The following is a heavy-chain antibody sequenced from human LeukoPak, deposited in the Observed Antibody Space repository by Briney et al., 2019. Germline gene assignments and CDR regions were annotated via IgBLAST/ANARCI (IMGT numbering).Heavy chain of an antibody. V-gene: IGHV3-53*01. Sequence: GGSLRLSCAASGFTVSSNYMSWVRQAPGKGLEWVSVIYSGGSTYYADSVKGRFTISRDNSKNTLYLQMNSLRAEDTAVYYCARVGLLDYYGSGSYYSDWGQGTLVTVSS. CDR1: GFTVSSNY. CDR3: ARVGLLDYYGSGSYYSD. D-gene: IGHD3-10*01. CDR2: IYSGGST. J-gene: IGHJ4*02.